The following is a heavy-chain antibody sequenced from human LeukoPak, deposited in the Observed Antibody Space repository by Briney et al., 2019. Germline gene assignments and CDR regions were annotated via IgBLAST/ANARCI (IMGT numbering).Heavy chain of an antibody. CDR3: ARVTGSSIGYHYYMDV. V-gene: IGHV4-38-2*02. D-gene: IGHD3-22*01. CDR1: GDSISRGYY. J-gene: IGHJ6*03. Sequence: PSETLSLTCTVSGDSISRGYYWGWVRQPPGKGLGWIESIHHSWFTYSNPSRKSRVTTSVDTSKNQVSLKLTSVTAADTAVYYCARVTGSSIGYHYYMDVWGKGTTGTVSS. CDR2: IHHSWFT.